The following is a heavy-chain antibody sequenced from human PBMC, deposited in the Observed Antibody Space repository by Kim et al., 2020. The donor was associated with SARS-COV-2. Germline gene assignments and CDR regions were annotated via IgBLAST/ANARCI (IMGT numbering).Heavy chain of an antibody. CDR1: GGSFSGYY. CDR2: INHSGST. J-gene: IGHJ4*02. V-gene: IGHV4-34*01. Sequence: SETLSLTCAVYGGSFSGYYWSWIRQPPGKGLEWIGEINHSGSTNYNPSLKSRVTISVDTSKNQFSLKLSSVTAADTAVYYCARVMDYVDYWGQGTLVTVSS. CDR3: ARVMDYVDY.